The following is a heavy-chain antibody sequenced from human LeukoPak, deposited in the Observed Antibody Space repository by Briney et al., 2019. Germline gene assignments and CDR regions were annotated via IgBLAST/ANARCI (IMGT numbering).Heavy chain of an antibody. D-gene: IGHD6-19*01. CDR3: ARAEASDAVCMDV. J-gene: IGHJ6*02. Sequence: GGSLRLSCAASGFTFSNFAMHWVRQAPGKGLEWVAVISYDANVKYYADSMKGRFTISRDSSKDTLYLQMNSLRPDDTAVYYCARAEASDAVCMDVWGQGTTVTVSS. CDR2: ISYDANVK. V-gene: IGHV3-30-3*01. CDR1: GFTFSNFA.